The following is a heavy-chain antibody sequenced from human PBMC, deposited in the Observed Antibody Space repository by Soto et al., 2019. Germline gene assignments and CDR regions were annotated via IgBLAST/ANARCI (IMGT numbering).Heavy chain of an antibody. V-gene: IGHV1-69*12. CDR3: ARGNHRWLQLWYFDL. CDR1: GGTFSSYT. D-gene: IGHD5-12*01. Sequence: QVQLVQSGAEVKKPGSSVTVSCKASGGTFSSYTISWVRQAPGQGLEWMGGIIPIFGTANYAQKFQGRVTITADESTSTAYTALGSLRSEDTAVYYCARGNHRWLQLWYFDLWGRGTLVTVSS. J-gene: IGHJ2*01. CDR2: IIPIFGTA.